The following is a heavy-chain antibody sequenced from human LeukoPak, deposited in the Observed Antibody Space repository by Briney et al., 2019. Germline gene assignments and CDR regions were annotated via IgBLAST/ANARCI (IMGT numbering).Heavy chain of an antibody. CDR1: GGSFSGYY. Sequence: SETLSLNCAVYGGSFSGYYWYWIRQPPGKGLEWIGEINHSGSTNYNPSLKSRVTISVDTSNNQFSLRVTSLTAADTAVYYCARSGALHDAFDVWGQGTLVTVSS. CDR2: INHSGST. J-gene: IGHJ3*01. V-gene: IGHV4-34*01. D-gene: IGHD3-10*01. CDR3: ARSGALHDAFDV.